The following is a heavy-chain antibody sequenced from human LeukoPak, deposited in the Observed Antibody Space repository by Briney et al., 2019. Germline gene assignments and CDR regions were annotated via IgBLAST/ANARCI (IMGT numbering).Heavy chain of an antibody. V-gene: IGHV4-59*08. Sequence: SETLSLTCTVSGGSISSYYWSWIRQPPGKGLEWIGYISYSGSTNYNPSLKSRVTISVDTSKNHFSPKLSSVTAADTAVYYCARHSGYSSTNWFDPWGQGTLVTVSS. J-gene: IGHJ5*02. D-gene: IGHD6-13*01. CDR1: GGSISSYY. CDR3: ARHSGYSSTNWFDP. CDR2: ISYSGST.